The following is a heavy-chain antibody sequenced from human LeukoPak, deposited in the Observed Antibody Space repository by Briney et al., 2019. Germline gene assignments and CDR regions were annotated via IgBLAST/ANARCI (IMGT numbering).Heavy chain of an antibody. CDR3: ARGGLAAAGTHYYFDY. CDR1: GYTFTGYY. J-gene: IGHJ4*02. Sequence: ASVKVSCKASGYTFTGYYMHWVRQAPGQGLKWMGWINPNSGGTNFAQKLQGRVTMTTDTSTSTAYMELRSLRSDDTAVYYCARGGLAAAGTHYYFDYWGQGTLVTVSS. D-gene: IGHD6-13*01. V-gene: IGHV1-2*02. CDR2: INPNSGGT.